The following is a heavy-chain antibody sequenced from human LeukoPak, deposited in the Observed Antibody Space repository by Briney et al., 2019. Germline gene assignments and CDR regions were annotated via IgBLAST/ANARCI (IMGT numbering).Heavy chain of an antibody. D-gene: IGHD3-10*01. J-gene: IGHJ4*02. CDR3: ARHEGKLWFGETAMNY. CDR2: MSYSGTT. Sequence: SETLSLTCSVSGGSISSSNSYWGWIRQPPGKGLEWIAYMSYSGTTNYNPSLKSRVTISVDTSKKQFSLKLSSVTAADTAVYYCARHEGKLWFGETAMNYWGQGTLVTVSS. CDR1: GGSISSSNSY. V-gene: IGHV4-61*05.